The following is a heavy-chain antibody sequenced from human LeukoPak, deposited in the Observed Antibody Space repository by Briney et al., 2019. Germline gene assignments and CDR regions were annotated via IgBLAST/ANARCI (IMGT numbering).Heavy chain of an antibody. CDR2: IHTGGTT. J-gene: IGHJ3*02. CDR3: ARAGITIFGVVILAFDI. D-gene: IGHD3-3*01. Sequence: PSETLSLTCTVSGASITNDNYYWSWIRQPAGKELEWIGRIHTGGTTNYNPSLKSRVTMSVDTSKNQFSLKLSSVTAADTAVYYCARAGITIFGVVILAFDIWGQGTMVTVSS. V-gene: IGHV4-61*02. CDR1: GASITNDNYY.